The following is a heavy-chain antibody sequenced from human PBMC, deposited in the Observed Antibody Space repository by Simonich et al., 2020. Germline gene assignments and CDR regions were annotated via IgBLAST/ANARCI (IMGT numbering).Heavy chain of an antibody. D-gene: IGHD1-1*01. CDR3: ARSSDLLNWNDGPYY. CDR1: GYTFTGYY. Sequence: QVQLVQSGAEVKKPGASVKVSCKASGYTFTGYYMHWVRQAPGQGLAWWGRINPNSGGTNYAQKFQGRVTMTRDTSISTAYMERSRLRSDDTAVYYCARSSDLLNWNDGPYYWGQGTLVTVSS. CDR2: INPNSGGT. J-gene: IGHJ4*02. V-gene: IGHV1-2*02.